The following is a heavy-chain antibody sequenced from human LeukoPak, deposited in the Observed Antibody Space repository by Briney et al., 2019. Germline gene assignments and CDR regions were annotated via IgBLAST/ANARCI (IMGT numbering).Heavy chain of an antibody. D-gene: IGHD3-3*01. CDR2: IKEDGSEK. CDR1: EFTFSYYW. CDR3: ARDGKRVTTQFYYYGIDL. Sequence: PGGSLRLSCAASEFTFSYYWMSWVRQAPGKGLEWVANIKEDGSEKYYVDSVKGRFTISRDNAKKSVYLQMNSLRAEDAALYHCARDGKRVTTQFYYYGIDLWGQGTTVTVSS. V-gene: IGHV3-7*03. J-gene: IGHJ6*02.